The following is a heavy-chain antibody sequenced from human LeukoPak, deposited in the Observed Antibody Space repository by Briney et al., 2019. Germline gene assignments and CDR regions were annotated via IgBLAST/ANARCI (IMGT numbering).Heavy chain of an antibody. D-gene: IGHD4-17*01. CDR1: GGSISSSSYY. CDR3: ARANYGDYLVYYYYYMDV. CDR2: IYYSGST. V-gene: IGHV4-39*01. Sequence: SETLYLTCTVSGGSISSSSYYWGWIRQPPGKGLEWIGSIYYSGSTYYNPSLKSRVTISVDTSKNQFSLKLSSVTAADTAVYYCARANYGDYLVYYYYYMDVWGKGTTVTVSS. J-gene: IGHJ6*03.